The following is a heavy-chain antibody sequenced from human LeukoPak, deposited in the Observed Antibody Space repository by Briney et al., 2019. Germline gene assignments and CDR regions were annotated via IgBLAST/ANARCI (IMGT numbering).Heavy chain of an antibody. CDR2: INWNGGGT. D-gene: IGHD3-10*01. Sequence: GGSLRLSCAASGFTFDDYGMSWVRQAPGKGLEWVSGINWNGGGTGYADSVKGRFTISRDNSKNTVYLQMNSLRGEDTAVYYCAKDRPPYISLIRGVILDYWGQGTLVTVSS. CDR1: GFTFDDYG. J-gene: IGHJ4*02. V-gene: IGHV3-20*04. CDR3: AKDRPPYISLIRGVILDY.